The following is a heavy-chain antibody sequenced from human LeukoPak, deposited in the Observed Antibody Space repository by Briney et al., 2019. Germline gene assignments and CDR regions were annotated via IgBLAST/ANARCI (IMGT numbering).Heavy chain of an antibody. D-gene: IGHD4-23*01. V-gene: IGHV3-23*01. Sequence: PGGSLRLSCAASGFTFSSYGMSWVRQAPGKGLEWGSAISGSGGSTYYADSVKGRFTISRDNSKNTLYLQMNSLRAEDTALYYCAIGPGGVFHYWGQGTLVTVSS. CDR3: AIGPGGVFHY. J-gene: IGHJ4*02. CDR2: ISGSGGST. CDR1: GFTFSSYG.